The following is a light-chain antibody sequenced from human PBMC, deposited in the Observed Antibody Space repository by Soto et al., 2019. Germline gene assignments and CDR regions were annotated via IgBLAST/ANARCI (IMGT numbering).Light chain of an antibody. J-gene: IGKJ1*01. CDR1: ETVRSN. CDR3: QQYGSSGT. CDR2: AAS. Sequence: TESPDTLSVSPGERATLSCRASETVRSNLAWYQQKPGQAPRLLIYAASNRATGIPDRFSGSGSGTDFTLTISRLEPEDFAVYYCQQYGSSGTFGQGTKVDIK. V-gene: IGKV3-20*01.